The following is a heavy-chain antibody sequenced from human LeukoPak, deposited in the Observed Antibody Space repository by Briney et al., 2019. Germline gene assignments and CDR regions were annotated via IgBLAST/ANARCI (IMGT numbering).Heavy chain of an antibody. V-gene: IGHV4-34*01. J-gene: IGHJ4*02. CDR2: INHSGST. CDR3: ARGDLGYCSGGSCYYFDY. Sequence: SETLSFTCAVYGGSFSGYYWSWIRQPPGKGLEWIGEINHSGSTNYNPSLKSRVTISVDTSKNQFSLKLSSVTAADTAVYYCARGDLGYCSGGSCYYFDYWGQGTLVTASS. CDR1: GGSFSGYY. D-gene: IGHD2-15*01.